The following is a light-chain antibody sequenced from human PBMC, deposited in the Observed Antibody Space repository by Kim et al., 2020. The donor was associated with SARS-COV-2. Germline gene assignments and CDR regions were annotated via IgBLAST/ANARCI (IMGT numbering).Light chain of an antibody. CDR2: DVS. J-gene: IGLJ1*01. CDR1: SSDVSGYNY. Sequence: QSALTQPASVSGSPGQSLTISCTGTSSDVSGYNYVSWYQQHPGKAPKLMIYDVSKRPSGVSNRFSGSKSGNTASLTISGLQAEDEADYYCSSYTSYSTYVFGTGTKVTVL. V-gene: IGLV2-14*01. CDR3: SSYTSYSTYV.